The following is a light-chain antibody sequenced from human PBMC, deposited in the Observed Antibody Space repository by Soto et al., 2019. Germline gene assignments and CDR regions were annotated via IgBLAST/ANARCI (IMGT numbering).Light chain of an antibody. V-gene: IGKV1-12*02. J-gene: IGKJ3*01. CDR1: QVINNW. CDR3: QQANSFPFT. Sequence: DIQMTQSPSSVSASVGDRVTITCRARQVINNWLAWYQQKPGKAPNLLIYAASTLQTGVPSRFRCSGYGTDFTLTISSLQPEDFAAYYWQQANSFPFTFGPGTKVDIK. CDR2: AAS.